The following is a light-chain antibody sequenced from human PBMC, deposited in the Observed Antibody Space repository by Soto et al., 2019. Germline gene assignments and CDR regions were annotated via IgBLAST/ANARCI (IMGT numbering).Light chain of an antibody. CDR1: SSSVGSYNL. J-gene: IGLJ3*02. CDR2: EGS. CDR3: CSYAGSNTFWV. Sequence: QSALTQPASVSGSPGQSITISCTGTSSSVGSYNLVSWYQHHPGKAPKLMIYEGSKRPSGVSNRFSGSKSGNTASLTISGLQAEDEADYYCCSYAGSNTFWVFGGGTKVTVL. V-gene: IGLV2-23*03.